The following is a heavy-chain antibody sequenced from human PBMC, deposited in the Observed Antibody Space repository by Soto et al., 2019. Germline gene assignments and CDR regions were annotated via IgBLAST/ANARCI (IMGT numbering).Heavy chain of an antibody. Sequence: GGSLRLSCTASGFTFTSYAMNWVRQAPGKGLDWVSGISNSGGNTYYADSVKGRFTMSRDNSKNTLYLQMNSLRGEDTAVYYCAKDWEAVAERNYLRGMDVWGQGTTVTVSS. CDR3: AKDWEAVAERNYLRGMDV. V-gene: IGHV3-23*01. CDR2: ISNSGGNT. J-gene: IGHJ6*02. D-gene: IGHD6-19*01. CDR1: GFTFTSYA.